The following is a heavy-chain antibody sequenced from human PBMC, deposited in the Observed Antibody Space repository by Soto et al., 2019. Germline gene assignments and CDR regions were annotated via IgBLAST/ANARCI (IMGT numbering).Heavy chain of an antibody. J-gene: IGHJ4*02. Sequence: SETLSLTCAVYGGSFSGYYWSWIRQPPGKGLEWIGEINHSGSTNYNPSIKSRVTISVDTSKNQFSLKLSSVTAAYTAVYYCARAELLLDYWGQGTLVTVSS. CDR3: ARAELLLDY. CDR1: GGSFSGYY. D-gene: IGHD3-10*01. CDR2: INHSGST. V-gene: IGHV4-34*01.